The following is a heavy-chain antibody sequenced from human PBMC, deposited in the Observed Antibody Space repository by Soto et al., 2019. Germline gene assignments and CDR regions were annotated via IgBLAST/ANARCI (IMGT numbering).Heavy chain of an antibody. D-gene: IGHD3-3*01. CDR1: GGPFGGFY. J-gene: IGHJ6*03. Sequence: QVHLQQWGAGLLKPSETLSLTCAVYGGPFGGFYWSWVRQSPGKGLGWIGEINHGGSTNYNPSLKSRVTIPVDRSMILFSLNLSSVTAADTAICFCACTVLRFLGWFSPDRRDYSMDVWGTVTTVTFSS. CDR2: INHGGST. CDR3: ACTVLRFLGWFSPDRRDYSMDV. V-gene: IGHV4-34*01.